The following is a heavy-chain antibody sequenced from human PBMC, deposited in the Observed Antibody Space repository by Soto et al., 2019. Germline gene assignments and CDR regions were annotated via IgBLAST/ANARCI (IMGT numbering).Heavy chain of an antibody. Sequence: GPVKVSCKASGYTFTSYAVHWVRHAPGQRLEWMGRINAGNGNTKYSQKFQGLFTVIRATSGSTAYMELSSMRSEDTAVYGWGRDLFGVAVARTSLSYVDYWGRGVLVSVSS. V-gene: IGHV1-3*01. CDR3: GRDLFGVAVARTSLSYVDY. D-gene: IGHD6-19*01. CDR1: GYTFTSYA. CDR2: INAGNGNT. J-gene: IGHJ4*02.